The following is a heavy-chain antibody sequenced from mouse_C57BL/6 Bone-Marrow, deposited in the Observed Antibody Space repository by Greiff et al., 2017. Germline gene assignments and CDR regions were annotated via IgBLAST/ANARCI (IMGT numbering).Heavy chain of an antibody. CDR2: INSDGGST. CDR3: ARHGSTMITIFDY. D-gene: IGHD2-4*01. CDR1: EYEFPSHD. Sequence: EVKVEESGGGLVQPGESLKLSCESNEYEFPSHDMSWVRKTPEKRLELVAAINSDGGSTYYPDTMERRFIISRDNTKKTLYLQMSSLRSEDTALYYCARHGSTMITIFDYWGQGTTLTVSS. V-gene: IGHV5-2*03. J-gene: IGHJ2*01.